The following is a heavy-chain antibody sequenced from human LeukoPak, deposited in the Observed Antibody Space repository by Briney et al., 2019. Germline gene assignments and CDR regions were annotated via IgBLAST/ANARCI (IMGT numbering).Heavy chain of an antibody. CDR3: ARVDAGEGGYSYGFDY. Sequence: ASVKVSCKASGYTFTNYGISWVRQAPGQGLEWMGWISAYNGNTNYAQKLQGRVTMTTDTSTGTAYMELRSLRSDDTAVYYCARVDAGEGGYSYGFDYWGQGTLVTVSS. CDR1: GYTFTNYG. J-gene: IGHJ4*02. D-gene: IGHD5-18*01. V-gene: IGHV1-18*01. CDR2: ISAYNGNT.